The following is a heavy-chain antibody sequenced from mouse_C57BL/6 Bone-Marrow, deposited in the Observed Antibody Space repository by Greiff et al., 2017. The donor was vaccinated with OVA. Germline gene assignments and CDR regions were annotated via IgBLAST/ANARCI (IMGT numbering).Heavy chain of an antibody. CDR3: ARGGSWGNFDY. CDR2: INPGSGGT. CDR1: GYAFTNYL. J-gene: IGHJ2*01. Sequence: LVESGAELVRPGTSVKVSCKASGYAFTNYLIEWVKQRPGQGLEWIGVINPGSGGTNYNEKFKGKATLTADKSSSTAYMQLSSLTSEDSAVYFCARGGSWGNFDYWGQGTTLTVSS. D-gene: IGHD1-2*01. V-gene: IGHV1-54*01.